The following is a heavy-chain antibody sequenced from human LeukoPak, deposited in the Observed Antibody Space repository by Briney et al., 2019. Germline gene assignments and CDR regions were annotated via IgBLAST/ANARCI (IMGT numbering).Heavy chain of an antibody. D-gene: IGHD1-26*01. CDR2: IRQDGGEM. CDR3: ARLSVGDPD. V-gene: IGHV3-7*01. Sequence: GGSLRLSCAASGFSFSNYWMSWVRQAPGKGPEWVANIRQDGGEMYYVDSVKGRFTISRDNAKNSLYLQMNSLRAEDTGLYYCARLSVGDPDWGQGTLVTVSS. J-gene: IGHJ4*02. CDR1: GFSFSNYW.